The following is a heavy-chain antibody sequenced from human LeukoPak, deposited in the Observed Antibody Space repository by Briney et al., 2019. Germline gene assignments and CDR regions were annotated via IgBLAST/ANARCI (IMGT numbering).Heavy chain of an antibody. V-gene: IGHV4-38-2*02. Sequence: SETLSLTCTVSGYSISSGYYWGWIRQPPGKGLEWIGSIYHSGSTYYNPSLESRVTISVDTSKNQFSLKLSSVTAADTAVYYCARDENGLDYWGQGTLVTVSS. D-gene: IGHD2-8*01. CDR3: ARDENGLDY. CDR1: GYSISSGYY. CDR2: IYHSGST. J-gene: IGHJ4*02.